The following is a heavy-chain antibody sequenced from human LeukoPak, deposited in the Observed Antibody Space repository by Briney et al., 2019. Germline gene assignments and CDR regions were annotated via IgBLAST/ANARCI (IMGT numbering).Heavy chain of an antibody. CDR1: GYTFTGYY. CDR3: ARDRGIAAAGRDAFDI. J-gene: IGHJ3*02. Sequence: ASVKVSFKASGYTFTGYYMHWVRQAPGQGLEWMGGINPNSGGTSYAQKFQGRVTMTRDTSISSAYMELSRLRSEGTAVYYGARDRGIAAAGRDAFDIWGQGTMVTVSS. D-gene: IGHD6-13*01. V-gene: IGHV1-2*02. CDR2: INPNSGGT.